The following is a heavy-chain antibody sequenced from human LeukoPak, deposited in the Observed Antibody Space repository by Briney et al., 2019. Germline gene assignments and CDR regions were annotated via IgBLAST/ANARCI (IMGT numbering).Heavy chain of an antibody. CDR2: ISGSGGST. V-gene: IGHV3-23*01. CDR3: AKDPYGSSTSYFPRGNWFDP. D-gene: IGHD2-2*01. Sequence: AGGSLRLSCAASGFTFSCYAMSWLPPAPGKGLEGVSAISGSGGSTYYADSVKGRFTISRDNSKNTLYLQLNSLRAEDKAVYYCAKDPYGSSTSYFPRGNWFDPCGQGTLVTVSS. J-gene: IGHJ5*02. CDR1: GFTFSCYA.